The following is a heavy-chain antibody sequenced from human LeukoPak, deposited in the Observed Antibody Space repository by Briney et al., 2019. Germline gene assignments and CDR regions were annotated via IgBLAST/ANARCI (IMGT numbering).Heavy chain of an antibody. J-gene: IGHJ4*02. D-gene: IGHD6-13*01. CDR2: ISSSSSYI. CDR3: ARVRAAAGTKSFVYFDY. V-gene: IGHV3-21*01. Sequence: GGSLRLSCAASGFTFSSYSMNWVRQAPGKGLEWVSSISSSSSYIYYADSVKGRFTISRDNAKNSLYLQMNSLRAEDTAVYYCARVRAAAGTKSFVYFDYWGQGTLVTVSS. CDR1: GFTFSSYS.